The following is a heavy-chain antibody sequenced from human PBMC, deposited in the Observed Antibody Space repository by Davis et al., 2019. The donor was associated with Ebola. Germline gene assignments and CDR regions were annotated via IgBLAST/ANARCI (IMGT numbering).Heavy chain of an antibody. J-gene: IGHJ4*02. V-gene: IGHV1-2*04. CDR3: ARDHCSSTSCPGDFDY. CDR1: GYTFTSYY. D-gene: IGHD2-2*01. Sequence: AASVKVSCKASGYTFTSYYMHWVRQAPGQGLEWMGWINPNSGGTNYAQKFQGWVTMTRDTSISTAYMELSRLRSDDTAVYYCARDHCSSTSCPGDFDYWGQGTLVTVSS. CDR2: INPNSGGT.